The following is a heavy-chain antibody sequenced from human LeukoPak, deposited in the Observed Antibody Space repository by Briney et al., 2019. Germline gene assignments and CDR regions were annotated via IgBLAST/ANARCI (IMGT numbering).Heavy chain of an antibody. CDR1: GFIVSSNY. CDR3: AKGTAAVDY. D-gene: IGHD6-13*01. V-gene: IGHV3-53*01. J-gene: IGHJ4*02. Sequence: GGSLRLSCAASGFIVSSNYMSWVRRAPGKGLEWVSVIYSGGTTYYADSVKGRFTISRDNSNNTLYLQMNSLRAEDTAVYYCAKGTAAVDYWGQGTQVTVSS. CDR2: IYSGGTT.